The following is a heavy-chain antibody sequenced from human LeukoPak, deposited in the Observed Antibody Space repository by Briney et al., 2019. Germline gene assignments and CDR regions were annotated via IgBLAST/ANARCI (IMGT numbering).Heavy chain of an antibody. D-gene: IGHD3-16*01. CDR2: ISFDGSNK. CDR1: GFTFSSYW. Sequence: GGSLRLSCAASGFTFSSYWMSWVRQAPGKGLEWVAVISFDGSNKYYADSVKGRFTISRDNSKNTLYLQMNSLRAEDTAVYYCAREELGSSLGFDPWGQGTLVTVSS. J-gene: IGHJ5*02. CDR3: AREELGSSLGFDP. V-gene: IGHV3-30-3*01.